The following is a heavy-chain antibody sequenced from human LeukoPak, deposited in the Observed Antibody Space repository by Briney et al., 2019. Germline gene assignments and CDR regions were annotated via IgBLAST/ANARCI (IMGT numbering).Heavy chain of an antibody. Sequence: RGGSLRFSCAASRFSFSIYNMHSVRQAPGKGLVWVSRINSDGTATVYADSVRGRFTISRDNAKNTLYLQMNSLRAEDTAVYYCVLYGLGSPHWGQGTLVTVSS. CDR2: INSDGTAT. CDR3: VLYGLGSPH. CDR1: RFSFSIYN. V-gene: IGHV3-74*01. J-gene: IGHJ4*02. D-gene: IGHD3-10*01.